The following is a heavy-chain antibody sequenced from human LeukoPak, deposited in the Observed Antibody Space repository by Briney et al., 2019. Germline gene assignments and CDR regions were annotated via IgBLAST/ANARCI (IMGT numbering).Heavy chain of an antibody. J-gene: IGHJ4*02. CDR3: ARHALGGSGWYYFDY. CDR2: IDPKNSDT. V-gene: IGHV5-10-1*01. D-gene: IGHD6-19*01. Sequence: GESLKISCKGSGHSFTSYWISWVRRMPGEGLEWMGRIDPKNSDTVYSPSFQGHVTISADRSIDTAYLQWSGLRASDTGMYYCARHALGGSGWYYFDYWGLGTLVTVSS. CDR1: GHSFTSYW.